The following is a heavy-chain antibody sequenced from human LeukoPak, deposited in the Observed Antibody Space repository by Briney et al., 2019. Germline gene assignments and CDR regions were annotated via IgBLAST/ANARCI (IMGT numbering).Heavy chain of an antibody. D-gene: IGHD1-26*01. CDR2: IYWNDDK. CDR1: GFSLSTSGVG. V-gene: IGHV2-5*01. Sequence: SGPTLVNPTQTLTLTCTFSGFSLSTSGVGVGWIRQPPGKALEWLALIYWNDDKRYSPSLKSRLTITKDTSKNQVVLTMTNMDPVDTATYYCAHIIVGATHPPAFDYWGQGTLVTVSS. CDR3: AHIIVGATHPPAFDY. J-gene: IGHJ4*02.